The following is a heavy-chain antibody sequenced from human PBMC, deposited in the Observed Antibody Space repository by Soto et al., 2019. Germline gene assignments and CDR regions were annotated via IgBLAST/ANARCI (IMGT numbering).Heavy chain of an antibody. Sequence: VGSLRLSCAASGFAFSNAWMSWVRQAPGKGLEWVGRIKSKTDGGTTDYAAPVKGRFTISRDDSKNTLYLQMNSLKTEDTAVYYCTTGLRFLEWFFDYWGQGTLVTVSS. CDR3: TTGLRFLEWFFDY. D-gene: IGHD3-3*01. J-gene: IGHJ4*02. CDR2: IKSKTDGGTT. CDR1: GFAFSNAW. V-gene: IGHV3-15*01.